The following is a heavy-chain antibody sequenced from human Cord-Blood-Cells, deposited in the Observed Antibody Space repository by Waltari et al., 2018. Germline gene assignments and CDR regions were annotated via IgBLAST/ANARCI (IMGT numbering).Heavy chain of an antibody. CDR2: INPSGGST. CDR3: ARDGDIVVVPAAIDYWYFDL. J-gene: IGHJ2*01. V-gene: IGHV1-46*01. D-gene: IGHD2-2*01. Sequence: WMGIINPSGGSTSYAQKFQGRVTMTRDTSTSTVYMELSSLRSEDTAVYYCARDGDIVVVPAAIDYWYFDLWGRGTLVTVSS.